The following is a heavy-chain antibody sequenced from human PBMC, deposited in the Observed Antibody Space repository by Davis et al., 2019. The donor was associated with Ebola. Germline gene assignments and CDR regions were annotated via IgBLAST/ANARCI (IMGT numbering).Heavy chain of an antibody. CDR2: ISGSSSYI. CDR1: GFTFSSYW. CDR3: VRDVLPMRQLLPGY. V-gene: IGHV3-21*04. D-gene: IGHD2-2*01. Sequence: GESLKISCEASGFTFSSYWMNWVRQAPGKGLEWVSYISGSSSYIYYAESVKGRFTISRDNAKNSLYLQMNSLRVEDTAVYYCVRDVLPMRQLLPGYWGQGTLVTVSS. J-gene: IGHJ4*02.